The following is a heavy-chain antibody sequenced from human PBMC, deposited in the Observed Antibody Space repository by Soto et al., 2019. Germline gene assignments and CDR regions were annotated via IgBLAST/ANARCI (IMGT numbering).Heavy chain of an antibody. CDR2: ISGYNGNT. Sequence: QVQLVQSGGEVKKPGAAVKVSCKTSGYTFTSYAITWVRQAPGQGLEWMGKISGYNGNTDYSEKFQGRVTMTTDTSTSTAYMELRSLRSDDTAVYFCAREPLFAYLEHWGQGTLVTVSS. J-gene: IGHJ4*02. V-gene: IGHV1-18*04. CDR1: GYTFTSYA. CDR3: AREPLFAYLEH. D-gene: IGHD3-3*02.